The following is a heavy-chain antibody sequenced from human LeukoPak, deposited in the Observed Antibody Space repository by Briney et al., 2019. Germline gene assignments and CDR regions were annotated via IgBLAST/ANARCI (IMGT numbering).Heavy chain of an antibody. CDR2: ISGSGDST. J-gene: IGHJ4*02. Sequence: GGSLRLSCAASGFIFSNYAMSWVRRPPGKGLEWVSTISGSGDSTNYGDSVKGRFTVYRDNSKNTLYLQMNSLRAEDTAVYYCAKAGAGDTDWGQGTLVTVSS. V-gene: IGHV3-23*02. D-gene: IGHD6-19*01. CDR3: AKAGAGDTD. CDR1: GFIFSNYA.